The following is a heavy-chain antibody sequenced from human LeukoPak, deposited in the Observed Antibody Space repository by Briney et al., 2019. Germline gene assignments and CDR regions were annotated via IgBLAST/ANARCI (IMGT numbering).Heavy chain of an antibody. CDR2: IYYTGNT. J-gene: IGHJ4*02. CDR1: GGSISNYY. Sequence: SETLSLTCTASGGSISNYYWSWIRQSPEKGLEWIGYIYYTGNTNYNPSLESRVIISVDTSKNQFSLKLSSVTAADTAVYYCARHECGGSCYPEDYWGQGTLVTVSS. D-gene: IGHD2-15*01. V-gene: IGHV4-59*08. CDR3: ARHECGGSCYPEDY.